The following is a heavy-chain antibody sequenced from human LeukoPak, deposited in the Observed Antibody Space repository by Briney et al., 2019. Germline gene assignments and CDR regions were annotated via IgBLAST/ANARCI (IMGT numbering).Heavy chain of an antibody. CDR2: IWYDGSNK. D-gene: IGHD3-22*01. J-gene: IGHJ4*02. Sequence: GGSLRLSCAASGFTFNTYGMHWVRQAPGKGLEWVAVIWYDGSNKYYADSVRGRFTISRDNSKNTLYLQMDSLRAEDTAVYFCVRDSGEIPNTYYYDSSGYLHYWGPGTLVTVSS. V-gene: IGHV3-33*01. CDR3: VRDSGEIPNTYYYDSSGYLHY. CDR1: GFTFNTYG.